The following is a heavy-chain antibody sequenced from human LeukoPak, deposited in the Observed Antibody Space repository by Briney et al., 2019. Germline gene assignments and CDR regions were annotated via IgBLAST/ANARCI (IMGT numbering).Heavy chain of an antibody. CDR1: GFTFDDYA. V-gene: IGHV3-9*03. D-gene: IGHD3-3*01. CDR3: AKNPYYDFWSGYYYYMDV. CDR2: ISWNSGSI. J-gene: IGHJ6*03. Sequence: PGRSLRLSCAASGFTFDDYAMHWVRQAPGKGLEWVSGISWNSGSIGYADSVKGRFTISRDNAKNSLYLQMNSLRAEDMALYYCAKNPYYDFWSGYYYYMDVWGKGTTVTVSS.